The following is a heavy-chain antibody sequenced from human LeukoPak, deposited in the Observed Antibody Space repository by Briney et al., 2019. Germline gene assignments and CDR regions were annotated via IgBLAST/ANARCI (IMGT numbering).Heavy chain of an antibody. V-gene: IGHV1-24*01. CDR1: GYTLTELS. Sequence: GASVKVSCKVSGYTLTELSMHWVRQAPGKGLEWMGGFDPEDGETIYAQKFQGRVTMTEDTSTDTAYMELSSLRSEDTAVYYCVLGYCSSTSCPRIGWFDPWGQGTTVTVSS. D-gene: IGHD2-2*01. CDR3: VLGYCSSTSCPRIGWFDP. J-gene: IGHJ5*01. CDR2: FDPEDGET.